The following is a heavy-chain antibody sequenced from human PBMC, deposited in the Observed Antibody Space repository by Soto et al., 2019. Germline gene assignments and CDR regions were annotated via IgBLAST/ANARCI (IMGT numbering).Heavy chain of an antibody. V-gene: IGHV1-69*13. J-gene: IGHJ4*02. CDR1: GGTFSSYA. Sequence: SVKVSCKASGGTFSSYAISWVRQAPGQGLEWMGGIIPIFGTANYAQKFQGRVTITADESTSTAYMELSSLRSEDTAVYYFARVYGVGDYGGPFDYWGKGTLVTVSS. CDR3: ARVYGVGDYGGPFDY. CDR2: IIPIFGTA. D-gene: IGHD4-17*01.